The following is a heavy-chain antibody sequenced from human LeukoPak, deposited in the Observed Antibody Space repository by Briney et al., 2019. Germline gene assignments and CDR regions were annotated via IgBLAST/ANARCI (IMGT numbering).Heavy chain of an antibody. CDR1: GGSISSSSYD. CDR3: ARHKREIAVAGLNAFDI. CDR2: IYYSGST. J-gene: IGHJ3*02. Sequence: SETLSLTCTVAGGSISSSSYDWGWIRQPPGKGLEWIGSIYYSGSTYYNPSLKRRVTIYVDTSKNQFSLKLSSVTAADTAVYYCARHKREIAVAGLNAFDIWGQGTMVTVSS. D-gene: IGHD6-19*01. V-gene: IGHV4-39*01.